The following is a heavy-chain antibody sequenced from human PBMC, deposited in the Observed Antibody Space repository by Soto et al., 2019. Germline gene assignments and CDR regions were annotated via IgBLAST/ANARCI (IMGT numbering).Heavy chain of an antibody. V-gene: IGHV3-66*01. Sequence: EVPLVESGGGLVQPGGSLRLSCAASGFTVSSNYMSWVRQAPGKGLEWVSVIYSGGSTYYADSVKGRFTISRDNSKNTRYLQMDSLRAEDTAVYYCARDLPQGSGSYWGQGTLVTVSS. CDR3: ARDLPQGSGSY. CDR2: IYSGGST. D-gene: IGHD3-10*01. J-gene: IGHJ4*02. CDR1: GFTVSSNY.